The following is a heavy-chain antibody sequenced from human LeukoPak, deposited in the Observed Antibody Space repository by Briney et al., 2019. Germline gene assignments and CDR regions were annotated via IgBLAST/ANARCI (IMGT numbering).Heavy chain of an antibody. CDR2: ISSSSSYI. CDR3: ARDRSGYDYLFDY. D-gene: IGHD5-12*01. CDR1: GFTFSSYS. V-gene: IGHV3-21*01. J-gene: IGHJ4*02. Sequence: GGSLRLSCAASGFTFSSYSMNWVRQAPGEGLEWVSSISSSSSYIYYADSVKGRFTISRDNAKNSLYLQMNSLRAEDTAVYYCARDRSGYDYLFDYWGQGTLVTVSS.